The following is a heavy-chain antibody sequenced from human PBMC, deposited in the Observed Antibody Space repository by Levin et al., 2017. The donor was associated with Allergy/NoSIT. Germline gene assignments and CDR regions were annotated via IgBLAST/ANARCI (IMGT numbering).Heavy chain of an antibody. CDR2: VNCNSGDT. CDR1: GYTFIDYY. D-gene: IGHD4-17*01. Sequence: ASVKVSCKAAGYTFIDYYMHWVRQAPGQGLEWMGWVNCNSGDTNYAQKFQGRVTMTRDTSIRTAYIELSSLRSDDTAVYYCARNDYGDYVQNFDYWGQGTLVTVSS. V-gene: IGHV1-2*02. J-gene: IGHJ4*02. CDR3: ARNDYGDYVQNFDY.